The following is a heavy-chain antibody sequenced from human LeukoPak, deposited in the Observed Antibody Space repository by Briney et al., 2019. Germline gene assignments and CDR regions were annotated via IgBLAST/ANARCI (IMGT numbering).Heavy chain of an antibody. Sequence: SVKVSCKASGGTFNTYAVNWVRQAPGQGLEWMGGIIPMFGTANYAQKFLGRVTITADESMNTAYMELSSLRSEDTAMYYCARGGLKEWNWGQGTLVTVSS. D-gene: IGHD2-15*01. CDR2: IIPMFGTA. CDR1: GGTFNTYA. CDR3: ARGGLKEWN. V-gene: IGHV1-69*13. J-gene: IGHJ4*02.